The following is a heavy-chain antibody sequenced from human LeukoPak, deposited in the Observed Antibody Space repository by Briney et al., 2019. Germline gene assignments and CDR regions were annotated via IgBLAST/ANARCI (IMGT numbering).Heavy chain of an antibody. CDR1: GGSISSFF. CDR2: MYANGNA. J-gene: IGHJ3*01. D-gene: IGHD2-21*01. V-gene: IGHV4-4*07. Sequence: AETLSLTCSVSGGSISSFFWSWIRQPAGRGLEWLGRMYANGNAKYSPSLKSRISMSMDTSKSQFSLNLTSVTAADTAVYYCARDIVAASSDGFDVWGQGTTVIVSS. CDR3: ARDIVAASSDGFDV.